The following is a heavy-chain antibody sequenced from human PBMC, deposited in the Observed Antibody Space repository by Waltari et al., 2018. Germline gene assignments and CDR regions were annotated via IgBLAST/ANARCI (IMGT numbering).Heavy chain of an antibody. J-gene: IGHJ6*02. CDR3: ARDYCDRTNCHGMDV. V-gene: IGHV3-30*04. D-gene: IGHD3-22*01. Sequence: QVQLVESGGGVVQPGRSLRLSCTASEFTFRSSAMHWVRQAPGKGLEWVAVISYNERNIYYVDSVKGRFSISRDNSKKMLYLQMNSLITEDTAVYYCARDYCDRTNCHGMDVWGQGTTVIVSS. CDR2: ISYNERNI. CDR1: EFTFRSSA.